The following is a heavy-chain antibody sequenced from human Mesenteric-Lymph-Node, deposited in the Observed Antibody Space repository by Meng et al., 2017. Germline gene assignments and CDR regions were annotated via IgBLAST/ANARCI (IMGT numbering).Heavy chain of an antibody. V-gene: IGHV3-11*04. CDR1: GFTFNYHY. CDR3: ARDRGAAGTDY. J-gene: IGHJ4*02. CDR2: ISPSSSDI. Sequence: QGARWESGGGSVKPGGSLRLSCAASGFTFNYHYMRWIRQAPGKGLEWVSDISPSSSDIYYTDSVKGRFTISRDNARNSLYLQMNSLRAEDTAVYYCARDRGAAGTDYWGQGTLVTVSS. D-gene: IGHD6-13*01.